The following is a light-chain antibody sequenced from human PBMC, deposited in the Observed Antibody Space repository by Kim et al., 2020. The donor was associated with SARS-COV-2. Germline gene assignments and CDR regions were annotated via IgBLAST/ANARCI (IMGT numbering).Light chain of an antibody. CDR2: DVS. V-gene: IGLV2-14*03. Sequence: QSITISCTGTSSDVGGYNHVSWYQQHPGKAPKLMIYDVSNRPSGVSNRFSGSKSGNTASLTISGLQAEDEADYYCSSYTSSSTVVFGGGTKLTVL. J-gene: IGLJ2*01. CDR1: SSDVGGYNH. CDR3: SSYTSSSTVV.